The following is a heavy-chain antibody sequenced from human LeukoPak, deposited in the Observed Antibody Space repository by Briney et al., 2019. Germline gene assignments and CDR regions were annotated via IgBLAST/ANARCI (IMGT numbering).Heavy chain of an antibody. CDR2: INHSGST. Sequence: SETLSLTCAVYGGSFSGYYWSWIRQPPGKGLEWIGEINHSGSTNYNPSLKSRVTISVDTSKNQFSLKLSSVTAADTAVYYCARGHRPNYYDSSGPFGYWGQGTLVTVSS. V-gene: IGHV4-34*01. CDR3: ARGHRPNYYDSSGPFGY. J-gene: IGHJ4*02. D-gene: IGHD3-22*01. CDR1: GGSFSGYY.